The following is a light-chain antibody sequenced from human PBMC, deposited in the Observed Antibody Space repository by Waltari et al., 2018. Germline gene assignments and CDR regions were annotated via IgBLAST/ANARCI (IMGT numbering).Light chain of an antibody. CDR3: QHYVRLPVT. Sequence: EIVLTQSPGTLSLSPGDRGTLSCRASQSVSRALAWYQQKPGQAPRLLMYGASSRATGIPDRFSGSGSGTDFSLTISRLEPEDFAVYYCQHYVRLPVTFGQGTKVEIK. V-gene: IGKV3-20*01. CDR1: QSVSRA. CDR2: GAS. J-gene: IGKJ1*01.